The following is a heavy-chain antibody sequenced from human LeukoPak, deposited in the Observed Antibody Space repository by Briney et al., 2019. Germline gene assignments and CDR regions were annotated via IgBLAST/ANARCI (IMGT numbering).Heavy chain of an antibody. D-gene: IGHD3-10*01. Sequence: SETLSLTCAVSGETFSGHYWSWIRQPPGKGLEYIGEINDNGRTIYNPSLESRVTISVDTSKNQFSLKLSSVTAADTAVYYCARPNLLWFGELSLHYWGQGTLVTVSS. CDR3: ARPNLLWFGELSLHY. J-gene: IGHJ4*02. CDR2: INDNGRT. V-gene: IGHV4-34*01. CDR1: GETFSGHY.